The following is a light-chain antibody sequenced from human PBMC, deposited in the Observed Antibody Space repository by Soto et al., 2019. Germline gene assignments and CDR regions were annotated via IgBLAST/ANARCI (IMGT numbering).Light chain of an antibody. CDR1: SSDIGSYNY. J-gene: IGLJ3*02. CDR3: SSYTGTTTV. V-gene: IGLV2-14*01. Sequence: QSVLTQPASVSGSPGQSITISCTGASSDIGSYNYVSWYQQHPGKAPKLIIYEVSNRPSGVSNRLSGSKSGNTASLTISGLQTEDEADYYCSSYTGTTTVFGGGTKLTVL. CDR2: EVS.